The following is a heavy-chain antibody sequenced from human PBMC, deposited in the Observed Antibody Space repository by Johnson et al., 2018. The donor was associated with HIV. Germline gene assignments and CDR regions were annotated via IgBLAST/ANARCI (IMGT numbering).Heavy chain of an antibody. CDR1: GFTFSSYA. J-gene: IGHJ3*02. V-gene: IGHV3-30*04. Sequence: HVQLVESGGGVVQPGRSLRLSCAASGFTFSSYAMHWVRQAPGKGLEWVAVISYDGSNKYYADSVKGRFTISRDNSKNTLYLQMNSLRAEDTAVYYCARDPVIFRSGSYDGDRAFDIWGQGTMVTVSS. CDR2: ISYDGSNK. CDR3: ARDPVIFRSGSYDGDRAFDI. D-gene: IGHD1-26*01.